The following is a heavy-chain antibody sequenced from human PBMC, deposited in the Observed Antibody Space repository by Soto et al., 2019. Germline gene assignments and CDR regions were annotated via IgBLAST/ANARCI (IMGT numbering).Heavy chain of an antibody. CDR1: GFTFNNYA. CDR3: AISGWYSPDGYFQH. V-gene: IGHV3-23*01. CDR2: ISGSGSTT. Sequence: EVQLLESGGGLVQPGGSLRLSCAASGFTFNNYAMSWVRQAPGKGLDWVSGISGSGSTTYSADSVKGRFTISRDNSKNARYLQMNGLGAEDTAVYYCAISGWYSPDGYFQHCGQGTLVPVST. D-gene: IGHD6-19*01. J-gene: IGHJ1*01.